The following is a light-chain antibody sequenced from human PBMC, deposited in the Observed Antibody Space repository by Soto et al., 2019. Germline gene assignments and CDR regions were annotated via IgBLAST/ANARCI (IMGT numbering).Light chain of an antibody. CDR2: EVS. J-gene: IGLJ3*02. CDR1: SSDVGGYNY. Sequence: QSALTQPASVSGSPGQSITISCTGTSSDVGGYNYVSWYQQHPGKAPKLMIYEVSNRPSGVSNRFSGSKSVNTASLTISVLQAEDEADYYCSSYTSSSTRVFGGGTKLTVL. CDR3: SSYTSSSTRV. V-gene: IGLV2-14*01.